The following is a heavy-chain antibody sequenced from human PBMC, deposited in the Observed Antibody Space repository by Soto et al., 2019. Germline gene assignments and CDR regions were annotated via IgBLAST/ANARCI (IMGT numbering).Heavy chain of an antibody. CDR2: IYYSGST. CDR3: ARVRPLGDTASNWFDP. V-gene: IGHV4-59*01. J-gene: IGHJ5*02. D-gene: IGHD5-18*01. Sequence: PSETLSLTCTVSGGSISSYYWSWIRQPPGKGLEWIGDIYYSGSTNYNPSLKSRVTISVDTSKNQFSLKLSSVTAADTAVYYCARVRPLGDTASNWFDPWGQGTLVTVSS. CDR1: GGSISSYY.